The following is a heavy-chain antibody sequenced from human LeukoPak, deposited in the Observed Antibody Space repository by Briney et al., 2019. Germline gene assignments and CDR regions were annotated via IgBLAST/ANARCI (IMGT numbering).Heavy chain of an antibody. D-gene: IGHD1-26*01. J-gene: IGHJ4*02. CDR3: ARAGRNSRSYDY. Sequence: GRSLRLSCAASGFTLHNYGMHWVRQAPGKGLEWVALVWYDGSHEFYADSVKGRFTISRDNSNNKVYLQMNNLRAEDTAVYYCARAGRNSRSYDYWGQGTLVTVSS. CDR1: GFTLHNYG. CDR2: VWYDGSHE. V-gene: IGHV3-33*01.